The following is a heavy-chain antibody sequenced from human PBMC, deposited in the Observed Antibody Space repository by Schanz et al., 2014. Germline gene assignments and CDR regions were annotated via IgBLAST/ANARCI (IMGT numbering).Heavy chain of an antibody. Sequence: QVQLIQSGAEVKKPGASVKVSCTASGYTFTSYDINWVRQAPGQGLEWMGIINPIGSSTTYAQKFRGAVTLTTDTSTDTAYLELTSLRSEDTAVYYCARGSPQNMIRGELDYWGQGTLVTVSS. CDR2: INPIGSST. CDR3: ARGSPQNMIRGELDY. J-gene: IGHJ4*02. CDR1: GYTFTSYD. V-gene: IGHV1-46*03. D-gene: IGHD3-10*01.